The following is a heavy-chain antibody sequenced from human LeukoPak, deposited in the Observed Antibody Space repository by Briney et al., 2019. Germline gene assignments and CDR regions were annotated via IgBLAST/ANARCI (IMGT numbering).Heavy chain of an antibody. V-gene: IGHV4-39*01. J-gene: IGHJ4*02. CDR3: ARMVDPRGYYFDY. Sequence: SETLPLTCTVSGGSISSSSYYWGWIRQPPGKGLEWIGSIYYSGSTYYNPSLKSRVTISVDTSKNQFSLKLSSVTAADTAVYYCARMVDPRGYYFDYWGQGTLVTVSS. D-gene: IGHD2-15*01. CDR2: IYYSGST. CDR1: GGSISSSSYY.